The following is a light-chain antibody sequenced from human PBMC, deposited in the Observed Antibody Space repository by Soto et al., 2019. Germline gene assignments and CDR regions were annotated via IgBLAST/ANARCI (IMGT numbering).Light chain of an antibody. CDR3: QQLNSYWYT. J-gene: IGKJ2*01. Sequence: DIQLTQSPSFLSASVGDRVTITCRASQDISSYLAWYQQKPGKAPKLLINGASTLQSGVPSRFSGSGSGTEFTLTINSLQPEDIGTYYCQQLNSYWYTFGQGTKLEI. CDR1: QDISSY. V-gene: IGKV1-9*01. CDR2: GAS.